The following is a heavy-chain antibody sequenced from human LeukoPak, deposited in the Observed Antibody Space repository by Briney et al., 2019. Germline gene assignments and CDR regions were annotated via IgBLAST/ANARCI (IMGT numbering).Heavy chain of an antibody. D-gene: IGHD5-18*01. CDR1: GGSFSGYY. Sequence: SETLSLTCAVYGGSFSGYYWSWIRQPPGKGLEWIGEINHSGSTNYNPSLKSRVTISVDTSKNQFSLKLSSVTAADTAVYYCARVAYSYGYSYYFDYWGQGTLVTVSS. V-gene: IGHV4-34*01. J-gene: IGHJ4*02. CDR3: ARVAYSYGYSYYFDY. CDR2: INHSGST.